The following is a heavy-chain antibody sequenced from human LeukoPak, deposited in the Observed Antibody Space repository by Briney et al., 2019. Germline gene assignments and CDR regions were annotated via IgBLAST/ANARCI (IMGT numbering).Heavy chain of an antibody. CDR2: ISAYSGNT. V-gene: IGHV1-18*01. Sequence: ASVKVSCKASGYTFTSYGISWVRQAPGQGLEWMGWISAYSGNTNYAQTLQGRVTMTTDTSTSTAYMELRSLRSDDTAVYYCARGRKNYYDSSGYYTDAFDIWGQGTMVTVSS. J-gene: IGHJ3*02. CDR1: GYTFTSYG. D-gene: IGHD3-22*01. CDR3: ARGRKNYYDSSGYYTDAFDI.